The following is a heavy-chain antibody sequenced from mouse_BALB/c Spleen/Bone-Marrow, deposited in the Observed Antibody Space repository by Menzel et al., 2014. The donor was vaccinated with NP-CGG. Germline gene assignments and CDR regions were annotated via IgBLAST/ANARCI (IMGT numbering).Heavy chain of an antibody. J-gene: IGHJ4*01. Sequence: EVQRVESGGGLVKPGGSLKLSCAASGFTFSSYAMSWVRQTPEKRLEWVAEISSGGSYTYYPDNVTGRFTISRDNATNDLCLEMSSLRSKDTAIYDSAIDCCNGQMDYWGQGTSVTVSS. CDR3: AIDCCNGQMDY. V-gene: IGHV5-9-4*01. CDR2: ISSGGSYT. D-gene: IGHD3-3*01. CDR1: GFTFSSYA.